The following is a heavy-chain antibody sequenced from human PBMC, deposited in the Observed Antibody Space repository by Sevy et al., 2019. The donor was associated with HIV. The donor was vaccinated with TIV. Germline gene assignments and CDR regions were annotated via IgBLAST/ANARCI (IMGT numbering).Heavy chain of an antibody. V-gene: IGHV3-15*01. Sequence: GGSLRLSCAASGFTFSNAWMSWVRQAPGKGLEWVGRIKSKTDGGTKAYAAPVKGRFSISGHDSKNTVYLQMNSPKTEGTVMYYCTTEQLGATRARPSYYYYYGLDVWGQGTTVTVSS. J-gene: IGHJ6*02. D-gene: IGHD1-26*01. CDR3: TTEQLGATRARPSYYYYYGLDV. CDR2: IKSKTDGGTK. CDR1: GFTFSNAW.